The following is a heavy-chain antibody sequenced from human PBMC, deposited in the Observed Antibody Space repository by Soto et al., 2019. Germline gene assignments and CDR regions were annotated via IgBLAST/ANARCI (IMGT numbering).Heavy chain of an antibody. CDR1: GDSISTFY. J-gene: IGHJ4*02. CDR3: ARGRTVRNYADDSSDYFYSFDY. Sequence: SETLSLTCTVSGDSISTFYWGWMRQSPGKELEWIGYVYYTGSTNYNPSLKSRVTISVDRSKNQFSLKLTSANAADTAVYYCARGRTVRNYADDSSDYFYSFDYWGQGTQVTVSS. V-gene: IGHV4-59*01. D-gene: IGHD3-22*01. CDR2: VYYTGST.